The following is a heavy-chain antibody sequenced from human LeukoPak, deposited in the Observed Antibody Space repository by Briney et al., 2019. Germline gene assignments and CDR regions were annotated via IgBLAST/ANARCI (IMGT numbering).Heavy chain of an antibody. V-gene: IGHV3-74*01. J-gene: IGHJ4*02. CDR2: VDNDGSGT. CDR3: ARSQRGYSYGEH. CDR1: GFSFSNYW. D-gene: IGHD5-18*01. Sequence: GGSLRLSCAAPGFSFSNYWMHWVRQVPGKGLVWVSRVDNDGSGTTYADSVKGRFTISRDNAKNTVYLQMNSLRAEDTAVYYCARSQRGYSYGEHWGQGTPVTVSS.